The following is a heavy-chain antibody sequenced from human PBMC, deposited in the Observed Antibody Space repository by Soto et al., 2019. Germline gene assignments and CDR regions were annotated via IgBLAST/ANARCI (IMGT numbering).Heavy chain of an antibody. D-gene: IGHD3-16*01. V-gene: IGHV1-18*01. J-gene: IGHJ6*02. CDR1: GYTFIRYG. CDR2: ISAYNDYT. Sequence: QVQLVQSAAEVKKPGASVKVSCKASGYTFIRYGITWVRQAPGQGLEWMGWISAYNDYTIYAQKLQGRVTMTKDKSTRIVYLELGGLKSEDTAVYYCARGGYYDNYWGKLSHNGLDVWGQGTSVTVSS. CDR3: ARGGYYDNYWGKLSHNGLDV.